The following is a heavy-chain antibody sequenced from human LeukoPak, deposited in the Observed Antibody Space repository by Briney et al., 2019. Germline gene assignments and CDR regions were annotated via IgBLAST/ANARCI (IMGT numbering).Heavy chain of an antibody. CDR2: VYYTGTT. Sequence: SETLPLTCTVSGGSISAHYWSWIRQPPGKGLEYIGDVYYTGTTNYNPSLKSRVTISMDTSKNQFSLRLTSVTAADTAVYYCATIYGSGSRARFDPWGQGTLVTVSS. CDR1: GGSISAHY. V-gene: IGHV4-59*11. CDR3: ATIYGSGSRARFDP. J-gene: IGHJ5*02. D-gene: IGHD3-10*01.